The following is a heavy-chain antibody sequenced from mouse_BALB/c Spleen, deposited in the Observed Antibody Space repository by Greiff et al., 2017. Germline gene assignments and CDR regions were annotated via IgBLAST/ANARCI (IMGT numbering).Heavy chain of an antibody. Sequence: EVQLVESGGGLVKPGGSLKLSCAASGFTFSSYAMSWVRQSPEKRLEWVAEISSGGSYTYYPDTVTGRFTISRDNAKNTLYLEMSSLRSEDTAMYYCARHYGNTRYAMDYWGQGTSVTVSS. D-gene: IGHD2-1*01. J-gene: IGHJ4*01. CDR3: ARHYGNTRYAMDY. CDR2: ISSGGSYT. V-gene: IGHV5-9-4*01. CDR1: GFTFSSYA.